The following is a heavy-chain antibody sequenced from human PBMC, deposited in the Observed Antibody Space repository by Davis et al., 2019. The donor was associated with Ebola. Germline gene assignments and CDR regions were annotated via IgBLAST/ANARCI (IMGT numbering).Heavy chain of an antibody. J-gene: IGHJ4*02. CDR2: IYYSGST. CDR1: GGSISSYY. V-gene: IGHV4-59*01. CDR3: ARAAGDYGDYVVDY. D-gene: IGHD4-17*01. Sequence: PSETLSLTCTVSGGSISSYYWSWIRQPPGQGLEWIGYIYYSGSTNYNPSLKSRVTISVDTSKNQFSLKLSSVTAADTAGYSCARAAGDYGDYVVDYWGQGTLVTVSS.